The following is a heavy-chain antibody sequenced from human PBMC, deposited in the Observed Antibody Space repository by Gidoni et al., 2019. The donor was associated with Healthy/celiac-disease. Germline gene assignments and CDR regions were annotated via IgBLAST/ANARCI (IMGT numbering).Heavy chain of an antibody. V-gene: IGHV4-34*01. D-gene: IGHD3-10*01. CDR3: ARGEYYGSGSYQISPKNNWFDP. J-gene: IGHJ5*02. Sequence: QVQLQQWGAGLLKPSETLSLTCAVYGGSFSGYYWSWLRQPPGKGLEWIGEINHSGSTNYNPSLKSRVTISVDTSKNQFSLKLSSVTAADTAVYYCARGEYYGSGSYQISPKNNWFDPWGQGTLVTVSS. CDR1: GGSFSGYY. CDR2: INHSGST.